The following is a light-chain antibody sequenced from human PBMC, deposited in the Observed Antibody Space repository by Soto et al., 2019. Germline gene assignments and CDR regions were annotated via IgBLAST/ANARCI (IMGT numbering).Light chain of an antibody. V-gene: IGKV1D-12*01. CDR2: SAS. Sequence: DIQMTQSPSSGYASVGDRVTITCRASQAISTWLAWYQQNPGQAPKLLIYSASNLQSGVPSRFSGSGSGTDFTLTISSLQPEDFATYYCQQANSFPRTFGQGTKVEIK. J-gene: IGKJ1*01. CDR1: QAISTW. CDR3: QQANSFPRT.